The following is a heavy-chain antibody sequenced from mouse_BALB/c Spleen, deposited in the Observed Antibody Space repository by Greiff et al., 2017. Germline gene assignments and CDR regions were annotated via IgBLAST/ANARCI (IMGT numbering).Heavy chain of an antibody. J-gene: IGHJ4*01. V-gene: IGHV2-9*02. CDR2: IWAGGST. D-gene: IGHD5-5*01. CDR1: GFSLTSYG. Sequence: QVHVKQSGPGLVAPSQSLSITCTVSGFSLTSYGVHWVRQPPGKGLEWLGVIWAGGSTNYNSALMSRLSISKDNSKSQVFLKMNSLQTDDTAMYYCARAHYLYAMDYWGQGTSVTVSS. CDR3: ARAHYLYAMDY.